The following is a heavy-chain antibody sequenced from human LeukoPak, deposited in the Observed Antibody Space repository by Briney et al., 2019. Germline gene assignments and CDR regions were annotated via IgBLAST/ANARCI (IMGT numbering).Heavy chain of an antibody. CDR3: AKDEHQLLWFGELSPIFDS. V-gene: IGHV3-23*01. Sequence: GGSLRLSCAASGFTFSSYAMNWVRQAPGKGLEWVSAISGSGSTTYYADSVKGRFTISRDNAKNSLYLQMNSLRPEDTALYYYAKDEHQLLWFGELSPIFDSWGQGTLVTVSS. CDR2: ISGSGSTT. D-gene: IGHD3-10*01. CDR1: GFTFSSYA. J-gene: IGHJ4*02.